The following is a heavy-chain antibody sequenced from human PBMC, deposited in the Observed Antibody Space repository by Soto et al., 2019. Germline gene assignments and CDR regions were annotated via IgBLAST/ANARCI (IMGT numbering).Heavy chain of an antibody. CDR1: GGSISSGDYY. V-gene: IGHV4-30-4*01. Sequence: QVQLQESGPGLVKPSQTLSLTCTVSGGSISSGDYYWSWIRQPPGKGLEWIGYIYYSGSTYYNPSLXTXXXXXXXXXXXXXXXXXXXXXXXXXXXXXXXXXXXXXXXXXXXPFDYWGQGTLVTVSS. CDR3: XXXXXXXXXXXXXPFDY. CDR2: IYYSGST. J-gene: IGHJ4*02.